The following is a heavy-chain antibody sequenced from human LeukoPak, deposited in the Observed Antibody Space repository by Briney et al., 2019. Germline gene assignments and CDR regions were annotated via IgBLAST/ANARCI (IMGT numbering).Heavy chain of an antibody. V-gene: IGHV1-69*13. D-gene: IGHD5-18*01. J-gene: IGHJ6*03. Sequence: ASVKVSCKASGGTFSSYAISWVRQAPGQGLEWMGGMTPIFGTANYAQKFQGRVTITADESTSTAYMELSSLRSADTAVYYCACGYSYGTDYYYYYMDVWGKGTTVTVSS. CDR3: ACGYSYGTDYYYYYMDV. CDR2: MTPIFGTA. CDR1: GGTFSSYA.